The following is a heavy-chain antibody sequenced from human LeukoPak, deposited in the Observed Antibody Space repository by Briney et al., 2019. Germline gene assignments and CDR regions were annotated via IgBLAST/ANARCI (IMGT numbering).Heavy chain of an antibody. D-gene: IGHD3-3*01. V-gene: IGHV3-53*01. CDR1: GFTVSSNY. CDR3: AKGQIYFDY. J-gene: IGHJ4*02. Sequence: PGGSLRLSCAASGFTVSSNYMSWVRQAPGKGLEWVSVMYSGGNTYYADSVKGRFTISRDNSKNALHLQMNSLRAEDTAVYYCAKGQIYFDYWGQGSLVSVSS. CDR2: MYSGGNT.